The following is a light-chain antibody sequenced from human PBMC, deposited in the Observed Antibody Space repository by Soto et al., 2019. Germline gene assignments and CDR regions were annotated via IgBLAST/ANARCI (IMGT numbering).Light chain of an antibody. Sequence: DIKMTQSPSTLSASVGDRVTITCRASQSIGRLLAWYQQKPGKAPNLLIYDASTLESGVPSRFSGSGSGTEFTLTISSLQPDDFASYYCQQYNSYSWAFGQGTQLESK. J-gene: IGKJ2*01. CDR3: QQYNSYSWA. CDR1: QSIGRL. V-gene: IGKV1-5*01. CDR2: DAS.